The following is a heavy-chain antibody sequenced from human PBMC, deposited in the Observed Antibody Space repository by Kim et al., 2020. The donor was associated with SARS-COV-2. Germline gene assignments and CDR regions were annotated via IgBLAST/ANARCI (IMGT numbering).Heavy chain of an antibody. CDR2: ISSNGGST. CDR1: GFTFSSYA. CDR3: VKGTYGDYVSPFFDY. Sequence: GGSLRLSCSASGFTFSSYAMHWVRQAPGKGLEYVSAISSNGGSTYYADSVKGRFTISRDNSKNTLYLQMSSLRAEDTAVYYCVKGTYGDYVSPFFDYWGQGTLVTVSS. J-gene: IGHJ4*02. V-gene: IGHV3-64D*06. D-gene: IGHD4-17*01.